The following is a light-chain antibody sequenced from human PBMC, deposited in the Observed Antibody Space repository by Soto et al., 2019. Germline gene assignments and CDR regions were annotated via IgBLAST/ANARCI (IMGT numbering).Light chain of an antibody. Sequence: DIQMTQSPSTLSASVGDRVTITCRASQSIDSWLAWYQQKPGKAPKLLLYKASSLESGVPSRFSGSGSGTEFALTISRLQPDDFATYYCQQYRSYLTFGQGTKVEIK. CDR3: QQYRSYLT. V-gene: IGKV1-5*03. CDR1: QSIDSW. J-gene: IGKJ1*01. CDR2: KAS.